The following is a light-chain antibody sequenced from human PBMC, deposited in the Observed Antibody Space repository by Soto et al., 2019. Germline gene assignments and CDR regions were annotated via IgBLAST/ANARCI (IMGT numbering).Light chain of an antibody. Sequence: DIQMTQSPSSLSASVGDRVTITCRARQSISSYLNWYQQKPGKAPKLLIYAASSLQSGVPSRFSGSGSGTDFTRTISSLQPEDFATYYCQQSYSTPATVGQGTRLEIK. CDR2: AAS. CDR3: QQSYSTPAT. CDR1: QSISSY. J-gene: IGKJ5*01. V-gene: IGKV1-39*01.